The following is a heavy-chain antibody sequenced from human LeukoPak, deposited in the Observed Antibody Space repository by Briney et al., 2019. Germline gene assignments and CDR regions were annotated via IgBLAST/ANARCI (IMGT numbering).Heavy chain of an antibody. D-gene: IGHD6-13*01. CDR3: ARHMESDSSSWYGNYDY. J-gene: IGHJ4*02. CDR2: IDPSDSYT. CDR1: GYSFTSYS. V-gene: IGHV5-10-1*01. Sequence: GESLKISCKGSGYSFTSYSISWVRQMPGKGLEWMGRIDPSDSYTNYSPSFQGHVTISADKSISTAYLQWSSLKASDNAMYYWARHMESDSSSWYGNYDYWGQGTLGTVSS.